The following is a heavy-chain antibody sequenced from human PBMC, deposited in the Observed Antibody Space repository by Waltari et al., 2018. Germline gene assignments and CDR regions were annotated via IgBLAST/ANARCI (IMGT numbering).Heavy chain of an antibody. V-gene: IGHV4-39*01. CDR1: GGSISSSSYY. CDR2: IYYSGST. D-gene: IGHD5-12*01. J-gene: IGHJ3*02. CDR3: ASWDSGYDYAFDI. Sequence: QLQLQESGPGLVKPSETLSLTCTVSGGSISSSSYYWGWLRQPPGKGLEWIGSIYYSGSTYYNPSLKSRVTISVDTSKNQFSLKLSSVTAADTAVYYCASWDSGYDYAFDICGQGTMVTVSS.